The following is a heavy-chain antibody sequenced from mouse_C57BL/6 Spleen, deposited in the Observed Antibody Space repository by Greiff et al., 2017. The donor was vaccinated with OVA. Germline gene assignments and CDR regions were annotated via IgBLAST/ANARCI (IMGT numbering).Heavy chain of an antibody. CDR2: INPSSGYT. J-gene: IGHJ4*01. CDR1: GYTFTSYT. Sequence: QLQQSGAELARPGASVKMSCKASGYTFTSYTMHWVKQRPGQGLEWIGYINPSSGYTKYNQKFKDKATLTADKSSSTAYMQLSSLTSEDSAVYYCARSITTVDYYAMDYWGQGTSVTVSS. CDR3: ARSITTVDYYAMDY. V-gene: IGHV1-4*01. D-gene: IGHD1-1*01.